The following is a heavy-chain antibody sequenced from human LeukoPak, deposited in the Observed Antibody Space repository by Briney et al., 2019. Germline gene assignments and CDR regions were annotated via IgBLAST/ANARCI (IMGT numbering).Heavy chain of an antibody. CDR3: TRCRSAWLLQIDAFDV. CDR1: GLDVSRTY. CDR2: LYNGGST. D-gene: IGHD3-22*01. Sequence: GGSLRLSCAASGLDVSRTYMNWVRQAPGKGLEWVSVLYNGGSTLYADSVKGRFTISRDNSKNTLYLQMSSLRVDDTAIYYCTRCRSAWLLQIDAFDVWGQGTMVTVSS. J-gene: IGHJ3*01. V-gene: IGHV3-53*01.